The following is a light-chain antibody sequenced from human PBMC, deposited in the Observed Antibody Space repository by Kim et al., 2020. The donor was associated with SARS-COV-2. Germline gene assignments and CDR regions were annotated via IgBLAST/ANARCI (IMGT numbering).Light chain of an antibody. J-gene: IGKJ1*01. CDR2: KAS. CDR1: QSISSW. V-gene: IGKV1-5*03. Sequence: DIQMTQSPSTLSASVGDRVTITCRASQSISSWLAWYQQKPGKAPKLLISKASSLKSGVPSRFSGSGSGTEFTLTISSLQPDDFATYHCQQYNSYNTWTFGQGTKVDIK. CDR3: QQYNSYNTWT.